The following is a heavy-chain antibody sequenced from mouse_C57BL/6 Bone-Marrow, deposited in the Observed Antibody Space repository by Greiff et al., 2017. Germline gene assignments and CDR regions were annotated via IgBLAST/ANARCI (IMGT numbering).Heavy chain of an antibody. CDR2: IFPGSGST. J-gene: IGHJ2*01. D-gene: IGHD1-1*02. Sequence: QVQLQQSGPELVRPGASVKISCKAPGYTFTSHWMQWVRQRPGQGLEWIGEIFPGSGSTYYHEKFKGKATLTLDTSSTTAYMQLRSLTSEDSAVYFCATIYYYGGPDYWGQGTTLTVSS. V-gene: IGHV1-56*01. CDR3: ATIYYYGGPDY. CDR1: GYTFTSHW.